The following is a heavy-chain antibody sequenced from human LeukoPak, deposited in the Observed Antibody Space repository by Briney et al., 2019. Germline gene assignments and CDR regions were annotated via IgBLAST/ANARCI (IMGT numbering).Heavy chain of an antibody. J-gene: IGHJ5*02. Sequence: GGSLRLSCAASGFTFSTYTMNWVRQAPGKGLEWVSSISSRSSSIYYADSVKGRFTISRDNAKNSLYLQMNSLRAEDTAVYYCARGHSEGYFDWFDPWGQGTLVTVSS. CDR1: GFTFSTYT. D-gene: IGHD6-13*01. CDR3: ARGHSEGYFDWFDP. CDR2: ISSRSSSI. V-gene: IGHV3-21*01.